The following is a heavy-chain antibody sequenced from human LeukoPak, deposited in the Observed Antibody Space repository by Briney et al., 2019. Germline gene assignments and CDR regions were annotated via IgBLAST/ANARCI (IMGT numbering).Heavy chain of an antibody. CDR3: ARDFDWLLSTDY. CDR2: MNPNSGNT. V-gene: IGHV1-8*01. D-gene: IGHD3-9*01. CDR1: GYTFTSYD. Sequence: GASVKVSCKASGYTFTSYDINWVRQATGPGLEWMGWMNPNSGNTGYAQKFQGRVTMTRNTSISTAYMELSSLRSEDTAVYYCARDFDWLLSTDYWGQGTLVTVSS. J-gene: IGHJ4*02.